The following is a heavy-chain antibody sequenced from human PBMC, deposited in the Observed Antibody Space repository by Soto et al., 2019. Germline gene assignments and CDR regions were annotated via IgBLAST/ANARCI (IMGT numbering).Heavy chain of an antibody. Sequence: EVQLVESGGGLVNPGGSLRLSCAASGFAFGDNSMKWVRQAPGKGLEWVASISSTSIYIFYADSLKGRFTVSRDNAKNSLYLQMNSLRVEDTAIYYCARQRGGREGDYWGQGTLVTVSS. J-gene: IGHJ4*02. CDR3: ARQRGGREGDY. CDR2: ISSTSIYI. V-gene: IGHV3-21*02. CDR1: GFAFGDNS. D-gene: IGHD1-26*01.